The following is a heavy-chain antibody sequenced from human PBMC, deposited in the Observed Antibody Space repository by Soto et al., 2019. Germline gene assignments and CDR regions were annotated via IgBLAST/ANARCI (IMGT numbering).Heavy chain of an antibody. Sequence: GGSLRLSCAASGFTFSRYSMNWVRQSPGKGLEWVSSISSTTNYIYYADSMKGRFTVSRDNAKNSVYLDMNSLSAEDTAVYYCARESEDLTSNFDYWGQGTLVTVSS. CDR2: ISSTTNYI. J-gene: IGHJ4*02. CDR1: GFTFSRYS. CDR3: ARESEDLTSNFDY. V-gene: IGHV3-21*01.